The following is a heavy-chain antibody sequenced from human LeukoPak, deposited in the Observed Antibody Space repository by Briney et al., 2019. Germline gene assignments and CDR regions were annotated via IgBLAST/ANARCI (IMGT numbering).Heavy chain of an antibody. Sequence: SVKVSCKASGGTFSTYPISWVRQAPGQGREWMGRIIPMLDVANYALKFQGRVTITADKSTSTAYMELSSLRAEDTAVFYCARDSFGDDFDYWGQGTLVTVSS. CDR1: GGTFSTYP. D-gene: IGHD3-10*01. J-gene: IGHJ4*02. V-gene: IGHV1-69*04. CDR2: IIPMLDVA. CDR3: ARDSFGDDFDY.